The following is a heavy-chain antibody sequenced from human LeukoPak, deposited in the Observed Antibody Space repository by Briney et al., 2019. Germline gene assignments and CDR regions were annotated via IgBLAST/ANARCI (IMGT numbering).Heavy chain of an antibody. V-gene: IGHV4-34*01. CDR1: GGSFSGYY. J-gene: IGHJ6*02. Sequence: SETLSLTCAVYGGSFSGYYWSWIRQPPGKGLEWIGEINHSGSNNYNPSLKSRVTISVDTSKNQFSLKLSSVTAADTAVYYCARVSSSFRSYYYYGMDVWGQGTTVTVSS. D-gene: IGHD6-13*01. CDR3: ARVSSSFRSYYYYGMDV. CDR2: INHSGSN.